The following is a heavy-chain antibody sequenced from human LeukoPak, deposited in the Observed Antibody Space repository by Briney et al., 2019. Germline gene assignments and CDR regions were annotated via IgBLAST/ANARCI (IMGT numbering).Heavy chain of an antibody. CDR3: ARSGEYYDFWSGSYYGMDV. Sequence: ASVKVSCKASGGTFSSYAISWVRQAPGQGLEWMGRIIPIFGIANYAQKFQGRVTITADKSTSTAYMELSSLRSEDTAVYYCARSGEYYDFWSGSYYGMDVWGQGTTVTVSS. CDR1: GGTFSSYA. J-gene: IGHJ6*02. D-gene: IGHD3-3*01. V-gene: IGHV1-69*04. CDR2: IIPIFGIA.